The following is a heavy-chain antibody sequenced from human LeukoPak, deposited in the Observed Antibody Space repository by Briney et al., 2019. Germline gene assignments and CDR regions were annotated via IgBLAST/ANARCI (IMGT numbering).Heavy chain of an antibody. D-gene: IGHD1-26*01. CDR1: GFIFKNYG. CDR2: IWSDGNIK. J-gene: IGHJ3*02. Sequence: GGSLRLSCTASGFIFKNYGMHWVRQTPGKGLEWLAVIWSDGNIKYYADSVKGRFSISRDNFKNLLYLQMSGLRAEDTAVYYCARVGSGSYFLDALDIWGQGTMVTVSS. CDR3: ARVGSGSYFLDALDI. V-gene: IGHV3-33*01.